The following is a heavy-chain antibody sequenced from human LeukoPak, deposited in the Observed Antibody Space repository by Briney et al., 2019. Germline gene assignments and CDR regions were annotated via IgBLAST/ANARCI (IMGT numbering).Heavy chain of an antibody. D-gene: IGHD3-22*01. Sequence: SETLSLTCTVSGGSISSGDYYWSWIRQPPGKGLEWIGYIYYSGSTYYNPSLKSRVTISVDTSKNQFSLKLSSVTAADTAVYYCARGYYYDSSGYPVPYYYYYMGVWGKGTTVTVSS. J-gene: IGHJ6*03. CDR3: ARGYYYDSSGYPVPYYYYYMGV. V-gene: IGHV4-30-4*08. CDR1: GGSISSGDYY. CDR2: IYYSGST.